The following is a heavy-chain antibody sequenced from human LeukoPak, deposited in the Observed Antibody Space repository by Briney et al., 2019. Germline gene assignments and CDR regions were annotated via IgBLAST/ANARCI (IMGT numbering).Heavy chain of an antibody. CDR1: GGSFSGYY. D-gene: IGHD3-22*01. CDR3: AGGRVTYYYDSSGYYYGPPGRYFAD. CDR2: INHSGST. Sequence: SETLSLTCAVYGGSFSGYYWSWIRQPPGKGLEWIGEINHSGSTNYNPSLKSRVTISVDTSKNQFSLKLSSVTAADTAVYYCAGGRVTYYYDSSGYYYGPPGRYFADGGKETRVTVP. V-gene: IGHV4-34*01. J-gene: IGHJ4*02.